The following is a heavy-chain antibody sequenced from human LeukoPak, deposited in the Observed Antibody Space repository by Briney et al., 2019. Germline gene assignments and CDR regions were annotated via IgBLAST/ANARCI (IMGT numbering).Heavy chain of an antibody. V-gene: IGHV4-4*07. J-gene: IGHJ3*02. CDR3: ARSPSNIATKHDNAFDI. D-gene: IGHD6-13*01. CDR1: GGSISSYY. Sequence: SETLSLTCTVSGGSISSYYWSWIRQPAGKGPEWIGRIYTSGSTNYNPSLKSRVTMSVDTPKNQFSLKLSSVTAADTAVYYCARSPSNIATKHDNAFDIWGQGTMVTVSS. CDR2: IYTSGST.